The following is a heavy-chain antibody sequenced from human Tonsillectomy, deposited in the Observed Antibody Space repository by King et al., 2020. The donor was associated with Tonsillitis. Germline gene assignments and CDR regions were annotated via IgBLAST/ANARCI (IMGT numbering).Heavy chain of an antibody. D-gene: IGHD1-14*01. V-gene: IGHV4-39*01. CDR3: ARHERYPRYDMDV. CDR2: IYYSGST. J-gene: IGHJ6*02. Sequence: QLQESGPGLLKPSETLSLTCTVSGNSISSNIYYWGWIRQPPGKGLEWIGSIYYSGSTYYNPSLQSRFTLSVDTSKNHFSLKASSVTAADTAVYYCARHERYPRYDMDVWGQGTTVTVSS. CDR1: GNSISSNIYY.